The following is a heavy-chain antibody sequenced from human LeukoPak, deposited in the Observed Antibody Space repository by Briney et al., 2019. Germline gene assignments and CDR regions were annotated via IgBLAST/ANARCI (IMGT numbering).Heavy chain of an antibody. Sequence: PGGSLRLSCAASGFTFSSYGMHWVRQAPGKGLEWVAVIWYDGGNKYYADSVKGRFTISRDNSKNTLYLQMNSLRAEDTAVYYCASLSGAFGYSHSGMDYWGQGTQVTVSS. V-gene: IGHV3-33*01. CDR2: IWYDGGNK. D-gene: IGHD6-13*01. J-gene: IGHJ4*02. CDR3: ASLSGAFGYSHSGMDY. CDR1: GFTFSSYG.